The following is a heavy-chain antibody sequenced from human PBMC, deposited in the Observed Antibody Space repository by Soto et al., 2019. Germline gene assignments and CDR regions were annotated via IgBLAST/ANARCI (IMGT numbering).Heavy chain of an antibody. J-gene: IGHJ5*02. CDR2: INPSSGGT. Sequence: QVQLVQSGAEVKKPGASVKVSCTASGYTFIDYYMHWVRQAPGQGLEWMGWINPSSGGTHYAQKFQGRVAMTRDTSISIVYMELSRLKSDDTAMYYCARGGPAAGFDLWGQGSLVTVSS. CDR1: GYTFIDYY. CDR3: ARGGPAAGFDL. V-gene: IGHV1-2*02. D-gene: IGHD6-13*01.